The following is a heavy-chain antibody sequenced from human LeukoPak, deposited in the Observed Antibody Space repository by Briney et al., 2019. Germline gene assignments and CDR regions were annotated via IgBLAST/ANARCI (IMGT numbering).Heavy chain of an antibody. CDR3: NVLLWFGELLPLHNWFDP. J-gene: IGHJ5*02. CDR1: GGTFSSYA. V-gene: IGHV1-69*13. Sequence: GASVKVSCKASGGTFSSYAISWVRQAPGQGLEWMGGIIPIFGTANYAQKFQGRVTITADESTSTAYMELSSPRSEDTAVYYCNVLLWFGELLPLHNWFDPWGQGTLVTVSS. D-gene: IGHD3-10*01. CDR2: IIPIFGTA.